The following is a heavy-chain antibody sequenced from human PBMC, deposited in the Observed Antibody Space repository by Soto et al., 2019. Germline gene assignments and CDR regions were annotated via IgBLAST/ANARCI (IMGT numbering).Heavy chain of an antibody. D-gene: IGHD3-9*01. CDR1: GFTFSNYA. Sequence: EVQLLESGGGLVQPGGSLRLSCAASGFTFSNYAMSWVRQAPGKGLEWVSAISGSGGSTYHADSLKGRFTISRDNSKKTLYLQMNSLRAEDTALYYCAKDKGNFDWYFDYWGQGTLVTVSS. CDR3: AKDKGNFDWYFDY. CDR2: ISGSGGST. J-gene: IGHJ4*02. V-gene: IGHV3-23*01.